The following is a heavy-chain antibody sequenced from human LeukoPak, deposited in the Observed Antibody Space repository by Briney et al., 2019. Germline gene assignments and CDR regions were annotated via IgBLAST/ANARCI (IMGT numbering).Heavy chain of an antibody. CDR1: GGTFSSYA. J-gene: IGHJ4*02. D-gene: IGHD3-9*01. CDR2: IIPIFGTA. V-gene: IGHV1-69*01. CDR3: ARAKMENILTGYTTNFDY. Sequence: GASVKVSCKASGGTFSSYAISWVRQAPGQGLEWMGGIIPIFGTANYAQKFQGRVTITADESTSTAYVELSSLRSEDTAVYYCARAKMENILTGYTTNFDYWGQGTLVTVSS.